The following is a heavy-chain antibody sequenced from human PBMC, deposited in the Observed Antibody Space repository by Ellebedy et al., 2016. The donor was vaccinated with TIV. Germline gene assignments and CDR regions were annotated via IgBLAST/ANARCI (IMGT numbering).Heavy chain of an antibody. CDR3: ARDLDKSSGWYGGAAY. V-gene: IGHV3-30*04. CDR1: GFTFNSYA. CDR2: ISYDGSRK. J-gene: IGHJ4*02. Sequence: GESLKMSCAASGFTFNSYAMHWVRQAPGKGLEWVAVISYDGSRKYYTDSVKGRFPISRDNSMTTLYLEMNSLRAEDTGVYYCARDLDKSSGWYGGAAYWGQGTRVTVSS. D-gene: IGHD6-19*01.